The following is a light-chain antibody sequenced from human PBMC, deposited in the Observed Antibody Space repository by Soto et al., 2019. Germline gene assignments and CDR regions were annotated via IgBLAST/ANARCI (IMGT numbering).Light chain of an antibody. CDR1: QSVRSSY. V-gene: IGKV3-20*01. J-gene: IGKJ1*01. CDR2: GAS. CDR3: QQYGRSWT. Sequence: EIVLTQSPGTLSLSPGERVTLSCRASQSVRSSYLAWYQQMPGQAPRLLIYGASRRATGIADRFSGRGSGTDFTLTMSRLEPEDFAVYYCQQYGRSWTFGQGTKVESK.